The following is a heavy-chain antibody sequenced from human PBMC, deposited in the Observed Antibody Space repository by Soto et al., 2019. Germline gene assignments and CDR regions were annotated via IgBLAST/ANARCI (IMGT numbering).Heavy chain of an antibody. CDR2: IFSNDEK. V-gene: IGHV2-26*01. J-gene: IGHJ5*02. CDR3: ARTKWIWSYYYDSSGLGGIGP. Sequence: SGPTLVNPTASLTLTCTVSGFSLSNARIGVSWIRQPPGKALEWLAHIFSNDEKSYSTSLKSRLTISKDTSKSQVVLTMTNMDPEDTATYYCARTKWIWSYYYDSSGLGGIGPWGKGTLVTVSS. CDR1: GFSLSNARIG. D-gene: IGHD3-22*01.